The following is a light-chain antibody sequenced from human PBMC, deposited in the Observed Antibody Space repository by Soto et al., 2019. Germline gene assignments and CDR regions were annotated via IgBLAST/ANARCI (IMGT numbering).Light chain of an antibody. CDR2: GAS. J-gene: IGKJ4*01. CDR1: QSVSRSY. CDR3: QQYGSSVLT. V-gene: IGKV3-20*01. Sequence: EIVLTQSPGTLSLSPGERATLFCRASQSVSRSYLVWYQQRPGQAPRPLIYGASSRATGTPDRFSGSGSGTDFTLIISRLEPEDFAVYYCQQYGSSVLTFGGGTKVDIK.